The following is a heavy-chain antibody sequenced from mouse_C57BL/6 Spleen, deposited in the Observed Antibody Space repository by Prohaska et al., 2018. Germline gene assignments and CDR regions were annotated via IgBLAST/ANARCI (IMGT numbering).Heavy chain of an antibody. D-gene: IGHD3-1*01. Sequence: PSDSYTNYNQKLKGKATLTVDKSSSTAYMQLSSLTSEDSAVYYCARRAISGWFAYWGQGTLVTVSA. J-gene: IGHJ3*01. CDR2: PSDSYT. V-gene: IGHV1-69*02. CDR3: ARRAISGWFAY.